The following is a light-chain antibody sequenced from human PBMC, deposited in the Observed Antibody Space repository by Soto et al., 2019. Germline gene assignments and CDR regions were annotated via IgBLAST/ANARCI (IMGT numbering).Light chain of an antibody. Sequence: QSVLTQPASVSGSPGQSITISCTGTRSNVGGKNYVSWYQQHPGKAPKLMIYDVSNRPSGVSNRFSGSKSGNTASLTISGLQAEDEADYYCSSYTSSSTYVFGTGTKVT. V-gene: IGLV2-14*01. CDR2: DVS. J-gene: IGLJ1*01. CDR1: RSNVGGKNY. CDR3: SSYTSSSTYV.